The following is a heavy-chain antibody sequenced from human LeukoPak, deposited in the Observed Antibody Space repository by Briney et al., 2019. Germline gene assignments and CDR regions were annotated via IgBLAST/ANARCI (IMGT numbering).Heavy chain of an antibody. CDR1: GGSISSYY. Sequence: SETLSLTCTVSGGSISSYYWSWIRQPPGKGLEWIGYIYYSGSTNYNLSLKSRVTISVDTSKNQFSLKLSSVTAADTAVYYCARDSLQLDWRWYFDLWGRGTLVTVSS. CDR2: IYYSGST. J-gene: IGHJ2*01. CDR3: ARDSLQLDWRWYFDL. V-gene: IGHV4-59*01. D-gene: IGHD3/OR15-3a*01.